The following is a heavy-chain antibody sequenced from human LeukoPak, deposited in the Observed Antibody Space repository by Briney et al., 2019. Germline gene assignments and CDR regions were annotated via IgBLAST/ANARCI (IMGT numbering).Heavy chain of an antibody. CDR1: GYSFTSYW. CDR3: ARQGGSYYYY. Sequence: GESLKISCKGSGYSFTSYWIGWVRQMPGKSLQWRGIIYPGGSDTRYSPSFQGQVTISADKSISTAYLQWSSLKASDTAMYYCARQGGSYYYYWGQGTLVTDSS. CDR2: IYPGGSDT. D-gene: IGHD1-26*01. V-gene: IGHV5-51*01. J-gene: IGHJ4*02.